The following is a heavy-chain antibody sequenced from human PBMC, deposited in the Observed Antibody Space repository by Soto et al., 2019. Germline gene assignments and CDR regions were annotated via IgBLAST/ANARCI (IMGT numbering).Heavy chain of an antibody. J-gene: IGHJ6*02. V-gene: IGHV3-30*18. CDR3: AKEGEECSSTSCAPYYYYGMDV. CDR1: GFTFSSYG. Sequence: GGSLRLSCAASGFTFSSYGMHWVRQAPGKGLEWVAVISYDGSNKYYADSVKGRFTISRDNSKNTLYLQMNSLRAEDAAVYYCAKEGEECSSTSCAPYYYYGMDVWGQGTTVTVSS. CDR2: ISYDGSNK. D-gene: IGHD2-2*01.